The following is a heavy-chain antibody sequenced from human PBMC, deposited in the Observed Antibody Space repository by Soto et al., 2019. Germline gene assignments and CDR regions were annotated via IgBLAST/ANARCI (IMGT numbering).Heavy chain of an antibody. V-gene: IGHV3-33*08. CDR3: ARVSPEWYSSGSFDY. CDR2: IWYDGSNK. CDR1: GFTFSSYA. D-gene: IGHD6-19*01. J-gene: IGHJ4*02. Sequence: VQLLESGGGLVQPGGSLRLSCAASGFTFSSYAMSWVRQAPGKGLEWVAVIWYDGSNKYYADSVKGRFTISRDNSKNTLYLQMNSLRAEDTAVYYCARVSPEWYSSGSFDYWGQGTLVTVSS.